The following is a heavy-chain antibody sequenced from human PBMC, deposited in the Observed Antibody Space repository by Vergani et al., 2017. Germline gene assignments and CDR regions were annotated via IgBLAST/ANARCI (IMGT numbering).Heavy chain of an antibody. CDR1: GFTFSACP. CDR3: AKDEDSGPMFPYYYYMDV. Sequence: EVQLLQSGGGVIQPGGSVRLSCAASGFTFSACPMTWVRQAPGKGLEWVSAISARYPSTYYADSVKGRFTISRDNSKNMLYLQMNSLRAEDTAVYYCAKDEDSGPMFPYYYYMDVWGKGTTVTVSS. CDR2: ISARYPST. J-gene: IGHJ6*03. V-gene: IGHV3-23*01. D-gene: IGHD5-12*01.